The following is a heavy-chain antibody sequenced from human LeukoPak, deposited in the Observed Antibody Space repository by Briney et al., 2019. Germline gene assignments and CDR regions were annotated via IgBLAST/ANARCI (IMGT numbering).Heavy chain of an antibody. Sequence: SETLSLTCTVSGGSISSSSYYWGWIRQPPGKGLEWIGSIYYSGSTYYNPSLKSRVTISVDTSKNQSSLKLSSVTAADTAVYYCARDFSGSYYNVIDYWGQGTLVTVSS. CDR2: IYYSGST. CDR3: ARDFSGSYYNVIDY. J-gene: IGHJ4*02. D-gene: IGHD3-10*01. CDR1: GGSISSSSYY. V-gene: IGHV4-39*07.